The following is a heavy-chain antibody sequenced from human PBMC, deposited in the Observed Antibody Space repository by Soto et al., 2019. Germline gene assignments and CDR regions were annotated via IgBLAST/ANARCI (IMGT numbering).Heavy chain of an antibody. Sequence: PSETLSLTCAVSGFSISSGHYWGWMRQPPGKGLEWIGSTHHSGRTYYSNSLKSRVTISVDTSKNQISLRLSPVTAADTALYYCATHFYGAHVVDRWGQGTLVTVSS. CDR2: THHSGRT. CDR1: GFSISSGHY. J-gene: IGHJ5*02. V-gene: IGHV4-38-2*01. D-gene: IGHD4-17*01. CDR3: ATHFYGAHVVDR.